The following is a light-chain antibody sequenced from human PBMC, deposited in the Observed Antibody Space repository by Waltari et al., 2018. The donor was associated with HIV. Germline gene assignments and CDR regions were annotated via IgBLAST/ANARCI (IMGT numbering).Light chain of an antibody. Sequence: DIQMTQSPSSLSASVGDSVTITCQASQDITNYVNWYRQEPGKPPKLLIYDASDLQTGVTSRFSGSGSGTDFTFTINSLQPEDFATYYCQQNDNLPYTFGQGTKVEIK. CDR1: QDITNY. CDR3: QQNDNLPYT. J-gene: IGKJ2*01. V-gene: IGKV1-33*01. CDR2: DAS.